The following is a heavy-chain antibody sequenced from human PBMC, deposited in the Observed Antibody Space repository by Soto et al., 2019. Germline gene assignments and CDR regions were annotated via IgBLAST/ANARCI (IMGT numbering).Heavy chain of an antibody. CDR2: ISYDGSNK. Sequence: QVQLVESGGGVVQPGRSLRLSCAASGFTFSSYGMHWVRQAPGKGLEWVAVISYDGSNKYYADSVKGRFTISRDNSKKTLYLQMNSLRAEDTAVYYCAKGSYSSGWYFDYWGQGTLVTVSS. V-gene: IGHV3-30*18. CDR3: AKGSYSSGWYFDY. CDR1: GFTFSSYG. D-gene: IGHD6-19*01. J-gene: IGHJ4*02.